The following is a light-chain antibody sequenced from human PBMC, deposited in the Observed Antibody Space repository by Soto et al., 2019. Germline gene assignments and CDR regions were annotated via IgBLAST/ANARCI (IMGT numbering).Light chain of an antibody. CDR1: QNIDAW. Sequence: IQMTQSPSTLSASVGDRVTITCRASQNIDAWLAWYQQKPGKAPKVLIYKASSLESGVPSRFGGSGSGTEFTLTISSLQPDDSATYYCQRYNTYPLTFGGGTKVEIK. J-gene: IGKJ4*01. V-gene: IGKV1-5*03. CDR2: KAS. CDR3: QRYNTYPLT.